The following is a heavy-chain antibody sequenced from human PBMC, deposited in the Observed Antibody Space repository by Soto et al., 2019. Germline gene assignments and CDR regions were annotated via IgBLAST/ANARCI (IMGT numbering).Heavy chain of an antibody. J-gene: IGHJ6*02. V-gene: IGHV1-18*04. CDR2: ISAYNGNT. D-gene: IGHD3-10*01. Sequence: GASVKVSCKASGYTFTSYGISWVRQAPGQGLEWMGWISAYNGNTNYAQKLQGRVTMTTDTSTSTAYTELRSLRSDDTAVYYCARDLMVRGVIGYYYGMDVWGQGTTVTVSS. CDR3: ARDLMVRGVIGYYYGMDV. CDR1: GYTFTSYG.